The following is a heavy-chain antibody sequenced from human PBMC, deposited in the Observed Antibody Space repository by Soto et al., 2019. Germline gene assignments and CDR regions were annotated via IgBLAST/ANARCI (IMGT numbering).Heavy chain of an antibody. D-gene: IGHD3-10*01. Sequence: ASVKVSCKASGNTFTSYDINWVRQATGHGLEWMGWINPNSGNIGYAQKFQGRVTMTRDTAIRTAYMEVSRLRSDDTAVYYCARGRASGSYYLLDYWGQGTLVTVSS. J-gene: IGHJ4*02. CDR1: GNTFTSYD. V-gene: IGHV1-8*01. CDR2: INPNSGNI. CDR3: ARGRASGSYYLLDY.